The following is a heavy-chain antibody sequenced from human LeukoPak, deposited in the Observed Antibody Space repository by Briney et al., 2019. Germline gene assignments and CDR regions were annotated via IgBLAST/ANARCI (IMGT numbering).Heavy chain of an antibody. CDR3: ARVPGRVVGVVICPLDY. D-gene: IGHD3-3*01. J-gene: IGHJ4*02. CDR2: IYYSGST. V-gene: IGHV4-39*01. CDR1: GGSISSSSYY. Sequence: SETLSLTCTVSGGSISSSSYYWGWIRQPPGKGLEWIGSIYYSGSTYYNPSLKSRVTISVDTSKNQFSLKLSSVTAADTAVYYCARVPGRVVGVVICPLDYWGQGTLVTVSS.